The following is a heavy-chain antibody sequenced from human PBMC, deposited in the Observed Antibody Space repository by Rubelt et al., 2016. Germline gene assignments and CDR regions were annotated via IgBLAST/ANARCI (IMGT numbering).Heavy chain of an antibody. D-gene: IGHD1-26*01. Sequence: GKGLVWVSRINSDGSSTSYADSVKGRFTISRDNAKNTLYLQMNSRRAEDTAVYYCARDLLGARAFDIWGQGTMVTVSS. V-gene: IGHV3-74*01. CDR3: ARDLLGARAFDI. J-gene: IGHJ3*02. CDR2: INSDGSST.